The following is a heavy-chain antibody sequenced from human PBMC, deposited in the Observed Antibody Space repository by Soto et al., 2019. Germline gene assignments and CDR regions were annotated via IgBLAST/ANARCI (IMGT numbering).Heavy chain of an antibody. D-gene: IGHD5-18*01. CDR3: ARDRVDTAMVTEYYYYGMDV. V-gene: IGHV4-31*03. CDR1: GGSISSGGYY. CDR2: IYYSGST. Sequence: QVQLQESGPGLVKPSQTLSLTCTVSGGSISSGGYYWSWIRQHPGKGLEWIGYIYYSGSTYYNPSLKSRVTRSVATSKNQLFLQLSCVTAADTAVYYCARDRVDTAMVTEYYYYGMDVWGQGTTVTVSS. J-gene: IGHJ6*02.